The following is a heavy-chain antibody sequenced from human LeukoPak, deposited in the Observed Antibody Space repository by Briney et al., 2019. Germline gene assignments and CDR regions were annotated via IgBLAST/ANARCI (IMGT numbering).Heavy chain of an antibody. V-gene: IGHV3-23*01. J-gene: IGHJ3*02. CDR1: GFTFSNYA. D-gene: IGHD6-13*01. Sequence: GGSLRLSCAASGFTFSNYAMSWVRQAPGKGLEWVSSESGSGGSTYYADSVKGRFTISRDNSKNTVYLQMNSLRAEDTAVYGCAKDLSPSIAAAGTTDAFDMWGQGTMVTVSS. CDR3: AKDLSPSIAAAGTTDAFDM. CDR2: ESGSGGST.